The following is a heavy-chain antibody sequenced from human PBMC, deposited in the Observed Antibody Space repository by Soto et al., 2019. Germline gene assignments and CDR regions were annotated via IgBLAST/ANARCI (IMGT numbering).Heavy chain of an antibody. CDR3: ASYGSRRYDFWRGYFDY. CDR1: VGSISSGGYY. V-gene: IGHV4-31*02. CDR2: IYYSGST. D-gene: IGHD3-3*01. J-gene: IGHJ4*02. Sequence: PSETLALTCTVSVGSISSGGYYWSWIRQHPGKGLEWIGYIYYSGSTYYNPSLKSRVTISVDTSKNQFSLKLSSVTAADTAVYYCASYGSRRYDFWRGYFDYWGQGTLVTVSS.